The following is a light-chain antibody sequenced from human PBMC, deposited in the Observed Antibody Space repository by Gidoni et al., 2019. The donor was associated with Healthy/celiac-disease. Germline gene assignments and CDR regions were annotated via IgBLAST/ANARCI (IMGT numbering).Light chain of an antibody. CDR3: QQRSNWPPT. CDR1: QSVSSY. J-gene: IGKJ2*01. CDR2: DAS. V-gene: IGKV3-11*01. Sequence: DIVFTHSPATLSLSPGERATPSCRPSQSVSSYFAWYQQKPGQAPRLLIDDASNRATGIPARFSGSGSGTDFTLTISSLEPEDFAVYYFQQRSNWPPTFGQGTKLEIK.